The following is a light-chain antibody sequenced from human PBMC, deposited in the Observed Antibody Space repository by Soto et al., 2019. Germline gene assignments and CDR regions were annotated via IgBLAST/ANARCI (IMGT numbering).Light chain of an antibody. J-gene: IGKJ1*01. CDR2: DAS. CDR1: QSVNTN. V-gene: IGKV3-15*01. Sequence: EIVMTQSPATVSVSPGEGATLSCRASQSVNTNLAWYQQKPGQAPRLLIHDASTRATDIPARFSGSGSGTEFTLTISSLQSEDFAAYFCQQYNDWPPVFGQGTRVEIK. CDR3: QQYNDWPPV.